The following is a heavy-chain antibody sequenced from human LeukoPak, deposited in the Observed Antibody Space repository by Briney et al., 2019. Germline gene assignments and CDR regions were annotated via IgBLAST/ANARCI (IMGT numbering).Heavy chain of an antibody. CDR3: AKALSGYSYGTFDF. CDR1: GFTFDDYA. CDR2: ISWNSGTI. J-gene: IGHJ4*02. V-gene: IGHV3-9*01. Sequence: GGSLRLSCAASGFTFDDYAMHWVRQAPGKGLEWVSGISWNSGTIGYADSVKGRFTISRDNAKNSLYLQMSSLRAEDTALYYCAKALSGYSYGTFDFWGQGTLVTVSS. D-gene: IGHD5-18*01.